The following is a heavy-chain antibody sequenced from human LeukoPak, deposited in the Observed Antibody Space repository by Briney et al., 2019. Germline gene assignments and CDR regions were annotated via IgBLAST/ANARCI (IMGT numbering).Heavy chain of an antibody. CDR1: GYTFTSYY. CDR3: ARDNAVVVAATFSYFDY. D-gene: IGHD2-15*01. Sequence: ASVTVSCTASGYTFTSYYMHWVRQAPAPGLEWMGIINPSGGSTSYAQKFQGRVTMTRDTSTSTVYMELSSLRSEDTAVYYCARDNAVVVAATFSYFDYWGQGTLVTVSS. CDR2: INPSGGST. J-gene: IGHJ4*02. V-gene: IGHV1-46*01.